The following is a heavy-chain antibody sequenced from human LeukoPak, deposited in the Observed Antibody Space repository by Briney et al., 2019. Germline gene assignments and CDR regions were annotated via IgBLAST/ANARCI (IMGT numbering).Heavy chain of an antibody. J-gene: IGHJ4*02. Sequence: SETLSLTCTVSGGSISSGVYYWSWIRQPPGKGLEWIGYIYYSGSTYYNPSLKSRVTISVDTSKNQFSLKLSSVTAADTAVYYCARVEHQDYYFDYWGQGALVTVSS. CDR2: IYYSGST. CDR3: ARVEHQDYYFDY. CDR1: GGSISSGVYY. V-gene: IGHV4-30-4*01. D-gene: IGHD2-15*01.